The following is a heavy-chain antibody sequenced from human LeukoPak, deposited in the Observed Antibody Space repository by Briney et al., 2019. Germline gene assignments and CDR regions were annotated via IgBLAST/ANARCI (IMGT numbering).Heavy chain of an antibody. CDR1: GFTLSSHD. CDR3: VREARGYHYTYFDY. D-gene: IGHD5-18*01. Sequence: PGGSLRLSCTASGFTLSSHDMHWVRHATGKGLEWIAAIASGSQTFYAGSVKGRFTISREDAKNSLYLQMNSLRAGDTAAYYCVREARGYHYTYFDYWGQGTLVTVSS. CDR2: IASGSQT. J-gene: IGHJ4*02. V-gene: IGHV3-13*01.